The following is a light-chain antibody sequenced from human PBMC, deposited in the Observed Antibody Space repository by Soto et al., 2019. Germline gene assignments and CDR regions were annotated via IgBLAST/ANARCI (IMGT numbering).Light chain of an antibody. CDR3: SSFTISRKTVI. CDR1: SSDLDGYNY. Sequence: QSALTQPASVSGSPGQSITISCTGTSSDLDGYNYASWYQYHPGKAPKLMIYDVSNRPSGISNRFSGSKSGNTASLTISGLQAEDDADYYCSSFTISRKTVIFGGGTKLTVL. J-gene: IGLJ2*01. CDR2: DVS. V-gene: IGLV2-14*01.